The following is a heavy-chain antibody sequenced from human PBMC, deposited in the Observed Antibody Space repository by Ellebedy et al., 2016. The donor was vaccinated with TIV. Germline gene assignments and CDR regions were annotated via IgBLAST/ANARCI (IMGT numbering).Heavy chain of an antibody. CDR1: GFTFSSYE. Sequence: PGGSLRLSCAASGFTFSSYEMNWVRQAPGKGLEWVSYISSSGSTIYYADSVKGRFTISRDNSKNSLYLQMNSLRTEDTALYYCAPMRSGSYGWGQGTLVTVSS. CDR2: ISSSGSTI. V-gene: IGHV3-48*03. CDR3: APMRSGSYG. J-gene: IGHJ4*02. D-gene: IGHD1-26*01.